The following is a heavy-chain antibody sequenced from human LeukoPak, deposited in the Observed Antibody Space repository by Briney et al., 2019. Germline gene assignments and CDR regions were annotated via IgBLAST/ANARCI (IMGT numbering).Heavy chain of an antibody. D-gene: IGHD6-13*01. Sequence: PSETLSLTCTVSGGSISSGGYYWSWIRQPPGKGLEWIGYIYHSGSTYYNPSLKSRVTISVDRSKNQFSLKLSSVTAADTAIYYCARGSSAADRTLIDYWGRGTLVTVSS. CDR3: ARGSSAADRTLIDY. CDR1: GGSISSGGYY. V-gene: IGHV4-30-2*01. CDR2: IYHSGST. J-gene: IGHJ4*02.